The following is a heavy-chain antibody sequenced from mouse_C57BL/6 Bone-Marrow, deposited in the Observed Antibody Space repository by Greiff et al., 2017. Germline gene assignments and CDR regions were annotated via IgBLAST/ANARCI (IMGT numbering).Heavy chain of an antibody. V-gene: IGHV5-6*01. J-gene: IGHJ2*01. CDR1: GFTFSSYG. Sequence: EVNVVESGGDLVKPGGSLKLSCAASGFTFSSYGMSWVRQTPDKRLEWVATISSGGSYTYYPDSVKGRFTISRDNAKNTLYLQMSSLKSEDTAMYYCARHPFFYYWGQGTTLTVSS. CDR2: ISSGGSYT. CDR3: ARHPFFYY.